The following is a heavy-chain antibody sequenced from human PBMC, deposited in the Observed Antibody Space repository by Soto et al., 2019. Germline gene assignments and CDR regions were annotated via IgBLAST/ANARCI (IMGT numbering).Heavy chain of an antibody. V-gene: IGHV3-48*02. J-gene: IGHJ5*02. CDR1: GFTFSTYS. D-gene: IGHD2-15*01. CDR3: ARGTGYSSAKWFDP. CDR2: INNSSSII. Sequence: TGGSLRLSCAASGFTFSTYSMNWVRQAPGKGLEWVSYINNSSSIIFYADSVKGRFTISRDNAKNSLYLQMNSLRDEDTAVYYCARGTGYSSAKWFDPWGQGTLVTVSS.